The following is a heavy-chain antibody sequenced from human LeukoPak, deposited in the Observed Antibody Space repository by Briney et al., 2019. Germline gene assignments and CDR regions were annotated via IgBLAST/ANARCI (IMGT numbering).Heavy chain of an antibody. J-gene: IGHJ6*02. D-gene: IGHD5-18*01. CDR1: GFTFSSYS. CDR3: ARVPPPNTAMVRYYYGMDV. V-gene: IGHV3-21*01. CDR2: ISSSSSYI. Sequence: GGSLRLSCAASGFTFSSYSMNWVRQAPGKGLERVSSISSSSSYIYYADSVKGRFTISRDNAKNSLYLQMNSLRAEDTAVYYCARVPPPNTAMVRYYYGMDVWGQGTTVTVSS.